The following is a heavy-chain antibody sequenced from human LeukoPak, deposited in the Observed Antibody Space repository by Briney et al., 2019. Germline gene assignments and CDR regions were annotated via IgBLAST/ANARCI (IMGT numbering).Heavy chain of an antibody. D-gene: IGHD3-9*01. V-gene: IGHV4-39*07. CDR3: ARMRYFDWLPKYRYYYYYMDV. CDR1: GGSISSSSYY. Sequence: SETLSLTCTVSGGSISSSSYYWGWIRQPPGKGLEWIGEINHSGSTNYNPSLKSRVTISVDTSKNQFSLKLSSVTAADTAVYYCARMRYFDWLPKYRYYYYYMDVWGKGTTVTVSS. J-gene: IGHJ6*03. CDR2: INHSGST.